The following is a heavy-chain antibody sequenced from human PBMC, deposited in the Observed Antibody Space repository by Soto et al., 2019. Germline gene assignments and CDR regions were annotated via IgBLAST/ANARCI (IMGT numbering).Heavy chain of an antibody. CDR1: GYTFTSYG. J-gene: IGHJ6*02. CDR2: ISAYNGNT. D-gene: IGHD2-2*01. CDR3: ARAVMPWESYLPAAINYYYYYYGMDV. V-gene: IGHV1-18*04. Sequence: ASVKVSCKASGYTFTSYGISWVRQAPGQGLEWMGWISAYNGNTNYAQKLQGRVTKTTDTSTSTAYMELRSLRSDDTAVYYCARAVMPWESYLPAAINYYYYYYGMDVWGQGTTVTVSS.